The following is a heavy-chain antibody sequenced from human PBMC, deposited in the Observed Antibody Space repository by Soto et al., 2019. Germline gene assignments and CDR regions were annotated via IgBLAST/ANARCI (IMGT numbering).Heavy chain of an antibody. CDR1: GYTFTSYD. Sequence: QVQLVQSGAEVKKPGASVKVSCKASGYTFTSYDINWVRQATGQGLEWMGWMNPNSGNTGYAQKFQGRSTMARNTPISTAYMELSSPRSEDTAVYYCARGNCDYVLRYFDLWGRGTLVTVSS. D-gene: IGHD3-16*01. V-gene: IGHV1-8*01. CDR2: MNPNSGNT. CDR3: ARGNCDYVLRYFDL. J-gene: IGHJ2*01.